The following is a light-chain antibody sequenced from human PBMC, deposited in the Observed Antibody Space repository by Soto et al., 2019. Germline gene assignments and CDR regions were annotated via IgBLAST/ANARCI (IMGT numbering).Light chain of an antibody. CDR2: LGS. CDR3: MQAVQTPT. Sequence: DIVMTQSPLSLPVIPGEPASISCRSSQSLLQSNGYNYLDWYLQKPGQSPQLLIYLGSTRASGVPDRFSGSESGTDFTLKISRVEAEDVGVYYCMQAVQTPTFGQGTKVDIK. J-gene: IGKJ1*01. V-gene: IGKV2-28*01. CDR1: QSLLQSNGYNY.